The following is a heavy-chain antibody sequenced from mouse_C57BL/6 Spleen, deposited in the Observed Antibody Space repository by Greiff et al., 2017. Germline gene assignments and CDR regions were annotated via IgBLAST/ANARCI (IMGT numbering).Heavy chain of an antibody. CDR1: GYSITSDY. D-gene: IGHD2-12*01. J-gene: IGHJ1*03. CDR2: ISYSGST. CDR3: ARYEDDGYWYFDV. V-gene: IGHV3-8*01. Sequence: EVQRVESGPGLAKPSQTLSLTCSVTGYSITSDYWNWIRKFPGNKLEYMGYISYSGSTYYNPSLKSRISITRDTSKNQYYLQLNSVTTEDTATYYCARYEDDGYWYFDVWGTGTTVTVSS.